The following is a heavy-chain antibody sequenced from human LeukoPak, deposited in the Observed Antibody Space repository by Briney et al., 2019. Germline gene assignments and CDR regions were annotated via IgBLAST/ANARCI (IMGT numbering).Heavy chain of an antibody. Sequence: PGGSLRLSCAASGFTFSSYSMNWVRQAPGKGLEWVSSISSSSSYIYYADSVKGRFTISRDNAKNSLYLQMNSLRAEDTAVYYCARDKPIDNWNDEGSFDYWGQGTLVTVSS. CDR2: ISSSSSYI. CDR3: ARDKPIDNWNDEGSFDY. J-gene: IGHJ4*02. V-gene: IGHV3-21*01. D-gene: IGHD1-20*01. CDR1: GFTFSSYS.